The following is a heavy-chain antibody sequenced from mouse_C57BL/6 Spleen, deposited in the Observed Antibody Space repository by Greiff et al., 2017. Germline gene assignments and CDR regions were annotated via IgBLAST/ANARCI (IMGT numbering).Heavy chain of an antibody. CDR2: ISSGGSYT. D-gene: IGHD2-2*01. CDR3: ASRGMVTTGGYYAMDY. J-gene: IGHJ4*01. Sequence: EVQGVESGGDLVKPGGSLKLSCAASGFTFSSYGMSWVRQTPDKRLEWVATISSGGSYTYYPDSVKGRFTISRDNAKNTLYLQMSSLKSEDTAMYYCASRGMVTTGGYYAMDYWGQGTSVTVSS. V-gene: IGHV5-6*01. CDR1: GFTFSSYG.